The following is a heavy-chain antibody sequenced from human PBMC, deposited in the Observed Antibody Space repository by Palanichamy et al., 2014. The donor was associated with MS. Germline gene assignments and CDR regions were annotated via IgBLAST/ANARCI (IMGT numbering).Heavy chain of an antibody. CDR2: ISWNSGSV. D-gene: IGHD7-27*01. Sequence: EVQLVESGGALVQPGRSLRLSCAASGFTFDDYAMHWVRQAPGKGLEWVSTISWNSGSVGYADSVKGRFTISRDNAKNSLYLQMNGLRAEDTALYYCAKDIWDWGQGTLVTVSS. CDR1: GFTFDDYA. CDR3: AKDIWD. V-gene: IGHV3-9*01. J-gene: IGHJ4*02.